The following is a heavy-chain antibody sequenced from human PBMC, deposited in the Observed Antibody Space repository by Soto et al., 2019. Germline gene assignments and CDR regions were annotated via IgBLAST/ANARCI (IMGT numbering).Heavy chain of an antibody. CDR3: ARTPETRDWLDP. CDR2: IYYIGAY. J-gene: IGHJ5*02. V-gene: IGHV4-59*02. CDR1: GASVSSYY. Sequence: SETLSLTCSVSGASVSSYYWSRVRQPPGKGLEWIGYIYYIGAYNYNPSLKSRVTISVDTSKNQFSLKLTSVTAADTAVYYCARTPETRDWLDPWGQGPLVTVSS. D-gene: IGHD1-7*01.